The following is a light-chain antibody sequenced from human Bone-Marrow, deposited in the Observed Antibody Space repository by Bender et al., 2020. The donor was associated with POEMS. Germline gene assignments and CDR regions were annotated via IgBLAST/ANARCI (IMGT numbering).Light chain of an antibody. CDR2: NNS. CDR3: CSSALRSRV. Sequence: QSVLTQPPSASGTPGQSVIISCSGSNSNIGSNYVHWYQQVPGQAPKLLIYNNSQRPSGVPDRFSGSKSGTSASLAISGLRSEDEADYYCCSSALRSRVFGGGTKLTVL. CDR1: NSNIGSNY. V-gene: IGLV1-47*02. J-gene: IGLJ3*02.